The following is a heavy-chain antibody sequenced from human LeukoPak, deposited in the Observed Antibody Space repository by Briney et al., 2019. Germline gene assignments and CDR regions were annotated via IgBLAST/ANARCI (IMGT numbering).Heavy chain of an antibody. J-gene: IGHJ4*02. V-gene: IGHV1-2*02. Sequence: ASVKVSCKASGYTFTGYYMHWVRQAPGQGLEWMGWINPNSGGTNYAQKFQGRVTMTRDTSISTAYMELSRLRSDDTAVYYCARRRWLHDFYFDYWGQGTLVTV. CDR2: INPNSGGT. CDR1: GYTFTGYY. D-gene: IGHD5-24*01. CDR3: ARRRWLHDFYFDY.